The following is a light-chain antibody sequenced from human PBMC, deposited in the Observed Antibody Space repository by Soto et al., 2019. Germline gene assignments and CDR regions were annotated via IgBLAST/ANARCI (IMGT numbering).Light chain of an antibody. V-gene: IGLV2-8*01. J-gene: IGLJ3*02. Sequence: QSALTQPPSASGSPGQSVTISCTGTSSDVGGYKYVSWYQQHPGKAPKLIIFEVNRRPSGVSDRFSGSKSGNTASLTISGLQAEDEGDFFCCSYAGNGAWVFGGGTKLTVL. CDR1: SSDVGGYKY. CDR2: EVN. CDR3: CSYAGNGAWV.